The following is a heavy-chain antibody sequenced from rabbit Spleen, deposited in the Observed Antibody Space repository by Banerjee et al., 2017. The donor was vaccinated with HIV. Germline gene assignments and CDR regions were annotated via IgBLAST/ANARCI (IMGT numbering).Heavy chain of an antibody. CDR2: IYGGTKNNI. CDR1: GFDLNNYYY. Sequence: QEQLVESGGGLVQPEGSLTLTCKASGFDLNNYYYMCWVRQAPGKGLEWIACIYGGTKNNIYYASWVNGRFTISSHNAQNTLYLQLNSLTVADTATYFCVRGASSSGYYSLWGPGTLVTVS. V-gene: IGHV1S45*01. CDR3: VRGASSSGYYSL. J-gene: IGHJ4*01. D-gene: IGHD1-1*01.